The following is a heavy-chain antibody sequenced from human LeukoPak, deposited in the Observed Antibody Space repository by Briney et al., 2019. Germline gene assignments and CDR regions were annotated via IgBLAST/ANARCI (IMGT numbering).Heavy chain of an antibody. V-gene: IGHV1-18*01. CDR1: GYTFSSYG. Sequence: GASVKVSCKASGYTFSSYGVSWVRQAPGQGLEWMGWISVYNGNTNYAQNLQGRVTMTTDTSTSTAYMELRSLGSDDTAVYYCARTTPERQLEEFDFWGQGTLVTVSS. CDR3: ARTTPERQLEEFDF. D-gene: IGHD6-13*01. J-gene: IGHJ4*02. CDR2: ISVYNGNT.